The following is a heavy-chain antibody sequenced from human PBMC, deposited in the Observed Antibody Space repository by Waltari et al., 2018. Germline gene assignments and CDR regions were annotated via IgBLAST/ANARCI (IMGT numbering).Heavy chain of an antibody. V-gene: IGHV3-21*02. J-gene: IGHJ4*02. CDR3: ARDRDSGTYYYGY. D-gene: IGHD1-26*01. CDR2: ISITGTYI. Sequence: EVQLVESGGGLVKPGGSLRLSCAASGFTFSSYSMSWVRQAPGKGLEWVSSISITGTYIYYADSVKGRFTISKDDAKNSLYLQMNSLRAEDTAVYYCARDRDSGTYYYGYWGQGTLVTVSS. CDR1: GFTFSSYS.